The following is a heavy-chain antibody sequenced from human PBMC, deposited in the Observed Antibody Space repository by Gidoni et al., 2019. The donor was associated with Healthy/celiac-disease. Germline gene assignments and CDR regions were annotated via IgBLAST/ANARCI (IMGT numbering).Heavy chain of an antibody. CDR1: GGSISSSSYY. CDR2: IDYSGST. CDR3: ARQKDYGMDV. Sequence: QLQLQESGPGLVKPSETLSLPCPVPGGSISSSSYYWGWIRQPPGKGLEWIGSIDYSGSTYYNPSLKSRVTISVDTSKNQFSLKLSSVTAADTAVYYCARQKDYGMDVWGQGTTVTVSS. V-gene: IGHV4-39*01. J-gene: IGHJ6*02.